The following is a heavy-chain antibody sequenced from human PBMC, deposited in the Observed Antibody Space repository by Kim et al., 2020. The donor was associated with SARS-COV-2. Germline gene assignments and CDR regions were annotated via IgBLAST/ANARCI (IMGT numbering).Heavy chain of an antibody. CDR1: GGSVRGQY. CDR2: MYTRGNS. CDR3: GRDTGSYYTYYYVDV. J-gene: IGHJ6*03. Sequence: SETLSLTCTVSGGSVRGQYWSWIRQSAGRGLEWIGRMYTRGNSNYNPSLQSRVSMSIDTSNNQVSLKMRSVTAADTAVYYCGRDTGSYYTYYYVDVWG. V-gene: IGHV4-4*07. D-gene: IGHD1-1*01.